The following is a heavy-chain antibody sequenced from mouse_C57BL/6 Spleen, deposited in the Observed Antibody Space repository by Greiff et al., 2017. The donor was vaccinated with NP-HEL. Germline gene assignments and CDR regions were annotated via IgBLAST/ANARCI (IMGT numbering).Heavy chain of an antibody. CDR2: INPNNGGT. CDR1: GYTFTDYY. D-gene: IGHD2-4*01. CDR3: ARARDYAFDY. V-gene: IGHV1-26*01. J-gene: IGHJ2*01. Sequence: VQLQQSGPELVKPGASVKISCKASGYTFTDYYMNWVKQSHGKSLEWIGDINPNNGGTSYNQKFKGKATLTVDKSSSTAYMELRSLTSEDSAVYYCARARDYAFDYWGQGTTLTVSS.